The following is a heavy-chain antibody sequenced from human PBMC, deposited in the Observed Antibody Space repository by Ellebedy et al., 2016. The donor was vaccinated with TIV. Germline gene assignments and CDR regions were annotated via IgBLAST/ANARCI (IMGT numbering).Heavy chain of an antibody. CDR3: ARDQWLGRAYYFDS. Sequence: GGFLRLSCAASGFTFSNYWMSRVRQAPGKGLEWVANIKQDGSEKYYVDSVKGRFSISRDNAKNSLYVQMNSLRDEDTAVYYCARDQWLGRAYYFDSWGQGTLVTVSS. D-gene: IGHD6-19*01. CDR2: IKQDGSEK. CDR1: GFTFSNYW. J-gene: IGHJ4*02. V-gene: IGHV3-7*01.